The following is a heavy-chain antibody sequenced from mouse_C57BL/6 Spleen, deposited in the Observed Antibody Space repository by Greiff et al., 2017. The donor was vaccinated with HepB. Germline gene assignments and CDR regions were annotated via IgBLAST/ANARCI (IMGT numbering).Heavy chain of an antibody. V-gene: IGHV5-4*01. Sequence: QLKESGGGLVKPGGSLKLSCAASGFTFSSYAMSWVRQTPEKRLEWVATISDGGSYTYYPDNVKGRFTISRDNAKNNLYLQMSHLKSEDTAMYYCARDRGSSYWYFDVWGTGTTVTVSS. J-gene: IGHJ1*03. CDR1: GFTFSSYA. CDR3: ARDRGSSYWYFDV. D-gene: IGHD1-1*01. CDR2: ISDGGSYT.